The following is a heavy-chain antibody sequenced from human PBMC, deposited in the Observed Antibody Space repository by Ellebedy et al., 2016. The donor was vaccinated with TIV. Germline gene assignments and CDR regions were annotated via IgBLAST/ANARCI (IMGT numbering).Heavy chain of an antibody. CDR3: ARGHTADYGDYFDY. CDR1: GFTVSSNY. J-gene: IGHJ4*02. CDR2: IYTDGRT. Sequence: GESLKISCAASGFTVSSNYMSWVRQAPGKGLEWVSVIYTDGRTYYADSVEGRFTISRGNSRNTLSLQINSLRAEDTAVYYCARGHTADYGDYFDYWGQGTLVTVSS. D-gene: IGHD4-17*01. V-gene: IGHV3-53*01.